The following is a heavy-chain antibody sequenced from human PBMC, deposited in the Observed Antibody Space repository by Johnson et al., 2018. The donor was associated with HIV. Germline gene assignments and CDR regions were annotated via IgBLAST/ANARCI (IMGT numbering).Heavy chain of an antibody. CDR2: IRYDGSNK. Sequence: QVQLVESGGGVVQPGRSLRLSCAASGFTFNTYGMHWVRQAPGKGLAWVAFIRYDGSNKYYVDSVKGRFIISRDNSKKTLDLQTNSLRAEDTAVYYCARDLIKQQFLEWLSEGYGVFDIWGQGTMVTVSS. D-gene: IGHD3-3*01. CDR3: ARDLIKQQFLEWLSEGYGVFDI. J-gene: IGHJ3*02. CDR1: GFTFNTYG. V-gene: IGHV3-30*02.